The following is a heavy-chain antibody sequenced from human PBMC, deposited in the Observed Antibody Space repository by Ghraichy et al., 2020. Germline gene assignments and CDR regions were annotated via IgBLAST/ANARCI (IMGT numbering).Heavy chain of an antibody. CDR3: ARGRRRQLWSTSYYYYGMDV. CDR2: INHSGST. V-gene: IGHV4-34*01. J-gene: IGHJ6*02. CDR1: GGSFSGYY. D-gene: IGHD5-18*01. Sequence: SETLSLTCAVYGGSFSGYYWSWIRQPPGKGLEWIGEINHSGSTNYNPSLKSRVTISVDTSKNQFSLKLSSVTAADTAVYYCARGRRRQLWSTSYYYYGMDVWGQGTTVTVSS.